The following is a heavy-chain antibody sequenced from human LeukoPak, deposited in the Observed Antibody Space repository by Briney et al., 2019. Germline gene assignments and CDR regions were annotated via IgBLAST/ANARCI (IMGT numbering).Heavy chain of an antibody. CDR2: IWYDGSNK. CDR1: GFTISSYA. J-gene: IGHJ4*02. D-gene: IGHD3-9*01. Sequence: GGSLRLSCAASGFTISSYAMSWVRQAPGKGLEWVAVIWYDGSNKYYADSVKGRFTISRDNSKNTLYLQMNSLRAEDTAVYYCARDLTAYDILTGYYSSDYWGQGTLVTVSS. CDR3: ARDLTAYDILTGYYSSDY. V-gene: IGHV3-33*08.